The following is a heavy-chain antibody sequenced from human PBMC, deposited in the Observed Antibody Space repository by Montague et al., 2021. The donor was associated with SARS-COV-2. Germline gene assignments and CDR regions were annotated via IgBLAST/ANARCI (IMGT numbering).Heavy chain of an antibody. V-gene: IGHV6-1*01. D-gene: IGHD1-1*01. CDR1: GDSVSSNSAT. Sequence: CAISGDSVSSNSATWNWVRQSPSRGLEWLGRTYYRSKWYNDYAVSVRGRVTINPDTSKNQFSLQLNSVTPEDTAIYYCTSGREGNYNDMDFWGQGTTVTATS. J-gene: IGHJ6*03. CDR3: TSGREGNYNDMDF. CDR2: TYYRSKWYN.